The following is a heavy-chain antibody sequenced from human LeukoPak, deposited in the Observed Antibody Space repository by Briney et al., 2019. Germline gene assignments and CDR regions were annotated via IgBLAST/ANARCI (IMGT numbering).Heavy chain of an antibody. CDR2: IYRVGRT. Sequence: GGSLRLSCAASGFTVSSNYMSWVRQAPGKGLEWVSIIYRVGRTFYADSVEGRFTISRDNSKNTLYLQMNSLRVEDTAIYYCAKGGYGIQLWWAFDIWGQGTMVTVSS. CDR3: AKGGYGIQLWWAFDI. CDR1: GFTVSSNY. J-gene: IGHJ3*02. D-gene: IGHD5-18*01. V-gene: IGHV3-66*01.